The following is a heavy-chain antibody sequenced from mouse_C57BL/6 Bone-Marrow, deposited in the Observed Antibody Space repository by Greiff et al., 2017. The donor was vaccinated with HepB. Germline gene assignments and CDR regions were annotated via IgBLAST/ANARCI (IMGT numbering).Heavy chain of an antibody. CDR3: ARFSPYAMDY. V-gene: IGHV1-69*02. CDR2: IDPSDSYT. J-gene: IGHJ4*01. CDR1: GYTFTSYW. Sequence: QVQLQQPGAELVKPGASVKLSCKASGYTFTSYWMHWVKQRPGRGLEWIGVIDPSDSYTNYNQKFKGKATLTVDTSSSTAYMQLSSLTSEDSAVYYCARFSPYAMDYWGQGTSVTVSS.